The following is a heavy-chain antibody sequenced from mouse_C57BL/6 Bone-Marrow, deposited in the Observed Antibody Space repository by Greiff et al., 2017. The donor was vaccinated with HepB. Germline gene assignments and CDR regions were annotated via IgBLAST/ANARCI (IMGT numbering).Heavy chain of an antibody. CDR2: INPGSGGT. CDR3: ARWSTTVVASFDY. J-gene: IGHJ2*01. Sequence: VQLQQSGAELVRPGTSVKVSCKASGYAFTNYLIEWVKQRPGQGLEWIGVINPGSGGTNYNEKFKGKATLTADKSSSTAYMQLSSLTSEDSAVYFCARWSTTVVASFDYWGQGTTLTVSS. D-gene: IGHD1-1*01. V-gene: IGHV1-54*01. CDR1: GYAFTNYL.